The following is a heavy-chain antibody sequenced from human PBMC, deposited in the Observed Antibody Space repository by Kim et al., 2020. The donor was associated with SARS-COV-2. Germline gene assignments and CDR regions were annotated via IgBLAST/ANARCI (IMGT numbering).Heavy chain of an antibody. Sequence: GGSLRLSCAASGFTFSSYGIHWVRQAPGKGLEWVAVIWYDGSNKYYADSVKGRFTISRDNSKNTLYLQMNSLRAEDTAVYYCARDHYDYSNPYGMDVWGQGTTVTVSS. CDR1: GFTFSSYG. CDR2: IWYDGSNK. CDR3: ARDHYDYSNPYGMDV. V-gene: IGHV3-33*01. J-gene: IGHJ6*02. D-gene: IGHD4-4*01.